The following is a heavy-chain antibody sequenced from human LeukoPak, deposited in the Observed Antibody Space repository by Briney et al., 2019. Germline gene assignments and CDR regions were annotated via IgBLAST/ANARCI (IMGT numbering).Heavy chain of an antibody. J-gene: IGHJ4*02. V-gene: IGHV4-30-4*08. CDR3: ARGGSGTTTYYFDY. D-gene: IGHD1-7*01. CDR2: IYYSGST. CDR1: GGSISSGDYY. Sequence: SETLSLTCTVSGGSISSGDYYWSWIRQPPGKGLEWIGYIYYSGSTYYNPSLKSRVTISVDTSKNQFSLKLSSVTAADTAVYYCARGGSGTTTYYFDYWGQGTLVTVSS.